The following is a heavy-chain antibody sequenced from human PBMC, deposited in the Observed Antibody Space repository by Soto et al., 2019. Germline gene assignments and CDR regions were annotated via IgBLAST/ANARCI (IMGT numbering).Heavy chain of an antibody. Sequence: ASVKVSCKASGGTFSSYTISWVRQAPGQVLECMGRIIPILGISNYXXKFQGRVXXTSDKSTSTAXMELSXLRSEDTAVYYCARDMVGQLAAADYWRQGTLVTVSS. D-gene: IGHD6-6*01. CDR2: IIPILGIS. V-gene: IGHV1-69*04. CDR1: GGTFSSYT. CDR3: ARDMVGQLAAADY. J-gene: IGHJ4*02.